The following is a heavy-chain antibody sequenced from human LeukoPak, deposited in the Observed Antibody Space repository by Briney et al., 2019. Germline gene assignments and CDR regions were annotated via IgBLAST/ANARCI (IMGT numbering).Heavy chain of an antibody. CDR1: GFTFSSYA. J-gene: IGHJ3*02. V-gene: IGHV3-23*01. D-gene: IGHD3-9*01. CDR2: ISGSGGST. Sequence: KPGGSLRLSCAASGFTFSSYAMSWVRQAPGKGLEWVSSISGSGGSTYYADSVKGRFTISRDNSKNTLYLQMNSLRAEDTAVYYCAKDSHRYFDHDAFDIWCQGTMVTVSS. CDR3: AKDSHRYFDHDAFDI.